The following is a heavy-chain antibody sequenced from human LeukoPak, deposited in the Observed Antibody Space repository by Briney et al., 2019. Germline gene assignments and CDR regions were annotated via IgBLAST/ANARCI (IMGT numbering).Heavy chain of an antibody. Sequence: KTSETLSLTCTVSGGSIRSYYWSWIRQPPGKGLEWIGHIYYSGNTNYNPSLKSRVTISVDTSKNQFSLKVTSVTAADTAVYYCARVSYDILTGHLYYFDYWGQGTLVTVSS. D-gene: IGHD3-9*01. V-gene: IGHV4-59*01. CDR3: ARVSYDILTGHLYYFDY. J-gene: IGHJ4*02. CDR2: IYYSGNT. CDR1: GGSIRSYY.